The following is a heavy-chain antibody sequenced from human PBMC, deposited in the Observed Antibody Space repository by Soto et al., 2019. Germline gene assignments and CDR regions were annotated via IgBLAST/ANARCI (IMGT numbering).Heavy chain of an antibody. D-gene: IGHD3-3*01. Sequence: GGSLRLSCSASGFTFRSYAMGWVRQAPGKGLEWVSAISGSGGSTYYADSVKGRFTISRDNSKNTQYLQMNSLRAEDTAVYYCAKDEVRYDFWSGLAKKNWFDPWGQGTLVTSPQ. V-gene: IGHV3-23*01. J-gene: IGHJ5*02. CDR3: AKDEVRYDFWSGLAKKNWFDP. CDR2: ISGSGGST. CDR1: GFTFRSYA.